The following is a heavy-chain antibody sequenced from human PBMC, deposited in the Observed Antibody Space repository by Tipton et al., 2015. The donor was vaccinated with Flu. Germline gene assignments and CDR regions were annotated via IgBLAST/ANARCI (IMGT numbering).Heavy chain of an antibody. D-gene: IGHD3-16*01. J-gene: IGHJ5*02. CDR2: INQSGSEK. CDR1: GFPFSNFW. Sequence: SLRLSCAASGFPFSNFWMHWVRQTPGKGLEWVAHINQSGSEKGYVDSVKGRFTISRDNAKNSLYLQMNSLRVEDTAFYYCVRSAGGPWGQGTLVTVSS. V-gene: IGHV3-7*01. CDR3: VRSAGGP.